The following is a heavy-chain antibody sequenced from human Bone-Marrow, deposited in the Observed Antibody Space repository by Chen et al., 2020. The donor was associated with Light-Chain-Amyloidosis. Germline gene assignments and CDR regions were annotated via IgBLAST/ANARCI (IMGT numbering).Heavy chain of an antibody. D-gene: IGHD3-10*01. J-gene: IGHJ4*02. V-gene: IGHV4-59*01. CDR3: ASSDYGSGSYYFDY. CDR1: SGSITNYY. CDR2: IYFSGTT. Sequence: QVQLQESGPGLVRPSETLSLTCTVSSGSITNYYWTWIRQPTGKGLEWIGYIYFSGTTNYNPTLKSRVTISVDTSKNQFSLKLTSVTAADTAVYYCASSDYGSGSYYFDYWGQGSLVTVYS.